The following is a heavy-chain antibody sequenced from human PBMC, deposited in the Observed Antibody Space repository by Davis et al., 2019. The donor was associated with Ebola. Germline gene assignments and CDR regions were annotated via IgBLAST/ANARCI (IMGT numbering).Heavy chain of an antibody. V-gene: IGHV1-18*01. CDR3: ARAVRFQPYGMDV. J-gene: IGHJ6*04. CDR2: INPHNGNT. Sequence: ASVKVSCKASGYTFTRDAMTWVRQAPGQGLEWMGWINPHNGNTNYAQNVQGRVTMTTDTSTSTAYMELRSLRFDDTAVYYCARAVRFQPYGMDVWGTGTTVIVVS. CDR1: GYTFTRDA. D-gene: IGHD3-3*01.